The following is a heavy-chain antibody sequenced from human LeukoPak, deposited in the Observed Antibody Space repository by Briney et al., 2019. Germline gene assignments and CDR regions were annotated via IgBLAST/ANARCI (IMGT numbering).Heavy chain of an antibody. D-gene: IGHD2-15*01. CDR2: IHHSGST. V-gene: IGHV4-34*01. CDR3: ARVGCSGGPCNFQFDFDY. Sequence: SETLSLTCAVYGGSFSGYYWNWIRQPPGKGLEWIREIHHSGSTNYNPSLKSRVSISVETSKNQFSLTVNSVTAADTAVYYCARVGCSGGPCNFQFDFDYWGQGTPVTVSS. J-gene: IGHJ4*02. CDR1: GGSFSGYY.